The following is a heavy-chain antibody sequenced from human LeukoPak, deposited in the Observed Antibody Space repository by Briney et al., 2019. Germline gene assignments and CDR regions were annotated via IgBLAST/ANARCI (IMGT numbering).Heavy chain of an antibody. CDR3: ARVVTDSSGWYHFDY. CDR1: EYTFTSYY. Sequence: ASVKVSCKASEYTFTSYYIHWVRQAPGQGLEWMGIVIPSGGSTTYAQTFQGRVTMTRDTSTRTVYMELSSLRSEDTAVYHCARVVTDSSGWYHFDYWGQGTLVTVSS. V-gene: IGHV1-46*01. J-gene: IGHJ4*02. D-gene: IGHD6-19*01. CDR2: VIPSGGST.